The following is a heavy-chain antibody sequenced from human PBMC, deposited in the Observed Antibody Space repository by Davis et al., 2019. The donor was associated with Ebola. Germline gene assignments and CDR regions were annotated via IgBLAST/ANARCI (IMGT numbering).Heavy chain of an antibody. CDR3: TKDMTAVTTPGDAFDV. V-gene: IGHV3-73*01. Sequence: GESLKISCAASGFTFSGSAMHWVRQASGKGLEWVGRIRSKANSYAAAYAASVKGRFTISRDDSKNTAYLQMNSLRADDTAVYYCTKDMTAVTTPGDAFDVWGQGTMVTVSS. D-gene: IGHD4-17*01. J-gene: IGHJ3*01. CDR2: IRSKANSYAA. CDR1: GFTFSGSA.